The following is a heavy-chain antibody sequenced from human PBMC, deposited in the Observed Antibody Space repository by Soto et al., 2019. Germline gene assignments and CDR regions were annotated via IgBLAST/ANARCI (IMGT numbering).Heavy chain of an antibody. CDR2: IYSSGNT. D-gene: IGHD3-3*01. CDR3: ARGQRFSDWFDP. J-gene: IGHJ5*02. V-gene: IGHV4-4*07. Sequence: SGTLSLTCSVSGGTISGYYWTWIRQPAGKGLEWIGRIYSSGNTKYNPSLQSRVTMSLDTSNNQFSLRLTSVTAADTAVYYCARGQRFSDWFDPWGQGTLVTVSS. CDR1: GGTISGYY.